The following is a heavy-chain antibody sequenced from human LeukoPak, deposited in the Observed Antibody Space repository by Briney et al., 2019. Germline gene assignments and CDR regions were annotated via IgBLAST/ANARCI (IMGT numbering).Heavy chain of an antibody. CDR2: ISYDGSNK. Sequence: GGSLRFSCAASGFTFSSYAMHWVRQAPGKGLEWVAVISYDGSNKYYADSVKGRFTISRDNSKNTLYLQMNSLRAEDTAVYYCARGWTTVVIPHMDYWGQGTLVTVSS. CDR3: ARGWTTVVIPHMDY. V-gene: IGHV3-30-3*01. CDR1: GFTFSSYA. D-gene: IGHD4-23*01. J-gene: IGHJ4*02.